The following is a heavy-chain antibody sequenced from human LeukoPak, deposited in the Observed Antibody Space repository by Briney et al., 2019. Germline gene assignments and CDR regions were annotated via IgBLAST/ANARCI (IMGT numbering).Heavy chain of an antibody. CDR3: AKGHIVGATLDDAFDI. Sequence: GGSLRLSCAASGFTFSSYAMSWVRQAPGKGLEWVSASSGSGGSTYYADSVKGRFTISRDNSKNTLYLQMNSLRAEDTAVYYCAKGHIVGATLDDAFDIWGQGTMVTVSS. D-gene: IGHD1-26*01. CDR1: GFTFSSYA. CDR2: SSGSGGST. J-gene: IGHJ3*02. V-gene: IGHV3-23*01.